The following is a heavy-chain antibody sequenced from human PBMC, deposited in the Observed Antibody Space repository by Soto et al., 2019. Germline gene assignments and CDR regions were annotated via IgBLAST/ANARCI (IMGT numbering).Heavy chain of an antibody. V-gene: IGHV2-5*02. CDR2: IYWDDDK. D-gene: IGHD2-15*01. Sequence: QITLKESGPTLVKPTQTLTLTCTFSGFSLSTHGVGVGWIRQPAGKALEWLALIYWDDDKRYSASLNSRLTITKDTSKNQVVLTMTNVDPVDTATSYCAHAMLYWTGCSCSTWFDSWGPGSLVTVSS. CDR3: AHAMLYWTGCSCSTWFDS. J-gene: IGHJ5*01. CDR1: GFSLSTHGVG.